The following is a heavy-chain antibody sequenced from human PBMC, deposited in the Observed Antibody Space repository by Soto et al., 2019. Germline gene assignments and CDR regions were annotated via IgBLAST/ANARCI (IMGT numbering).Heavy chain of an antibody. V-gene: IGHV1-69*13. CDR3: AREVVATMEMYYSVMDV. Sequence: SVKVSCKASGGTFSSYAISWVRQAPGQGLEWMGGIIPIFGTANYAQKFQGRVTITADESTSTAYMELSSLKSEDTAVYYCAREVVATMEMYYSVMDVWGQGTKVTVSS. D-gene: IGHD5-12*01. CDR2: IIPIFGTA. J-gene: IGHJ6*02. CDR1: GGTFSSYA.